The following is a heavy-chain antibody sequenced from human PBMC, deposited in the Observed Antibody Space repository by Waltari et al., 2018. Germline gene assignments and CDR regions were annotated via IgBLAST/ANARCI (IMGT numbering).Heavy chain of an antibody. CDR3: ASAPRYYYDSSGYPDY. D-gene: IGHD3-22*01. J-gene: IGHJ4*02. V-gene: IGHV3-33*01. CDR2: IWYDGSNK. Sequence: QVQLVESGGGMVQPGRSLRLSCAASGFTFSSYGMHWVRQAPGKGLEWVAVIWYDGSNKYYADSVKGRFTISRDNSKNTLYLQMNSLRAEDTAVYYCASAPRYYYDSSGYPDYWGQGTLVTVSS. CDR1: GFTFSSYG.